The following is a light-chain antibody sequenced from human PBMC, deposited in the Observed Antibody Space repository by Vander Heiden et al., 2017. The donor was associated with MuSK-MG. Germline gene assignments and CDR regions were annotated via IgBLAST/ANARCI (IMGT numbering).Light chain of an antibody. V-gene: IGLV2-14*01. CDR3: SSYTSSSTLV. Sequence: QSDLTPPASVSGYPGQSITISCTGTSSDVGGYNYVSWYQQHPGQAPKLMIYDVSNRPTGVANRFSGSKSGNTASLTISGLQAEDEADYYCSSYTSSSTLVFGGGTKLTVL. CDR2: DVS. CDR1: SSDVGGYNY. J-gene: IGLJ3*02.